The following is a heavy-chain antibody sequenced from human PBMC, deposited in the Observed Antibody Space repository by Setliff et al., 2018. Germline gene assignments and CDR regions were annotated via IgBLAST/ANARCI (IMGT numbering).Heavy chain of an antibody. CDR2: IYHNGNS. V-gene: IGHV4-38-2*01. CDR1: GYSISSGYY. CDR3: ARQIDYGYFLYFDY. Sequence: PSETLSLTCSVSGYSISSGYYWGWIRQPPGKGLEWIGSIYHNGNSYYNPSLKSRVTISVDTSKNQLSLKLNSVTAADTAVYYCARQIDYGYFLYFDYWGQGTLGTVPQ. J-gene: IGHJ4*02. D-gene: IGHD4-17*01.